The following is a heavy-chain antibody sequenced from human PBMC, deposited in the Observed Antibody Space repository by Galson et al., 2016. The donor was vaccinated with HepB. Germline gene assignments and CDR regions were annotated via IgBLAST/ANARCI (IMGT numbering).Heavy chain of an antibody. CDR2: ISGNGANT. D-gene: IGHD2-15*01. CDR3: ARLNKLLPYFDY. CDR1: GFPFDSYS. V-gene: IGHV3-23*01. J-gene: IGHJ4*02. Sequence: SLRLSCAASGFPFDSYSVNWLRQAPGKGLEWVSTISGNGANTYHAGSVKGRFTVSRDNANNTLYLHMNSLRAEDTATYYCARLNKLLPYFDYWGQGILVTVTS.